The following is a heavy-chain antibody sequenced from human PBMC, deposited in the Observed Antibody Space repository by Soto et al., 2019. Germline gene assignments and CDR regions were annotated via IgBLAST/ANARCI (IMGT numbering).Heavy chain of an antibody. D-gene: IGHD6-19*01. CDR2: IYFSGST. Sequence: SETLSLTCTVSGGSISSGDYFWSWVRQPRWKGLEWIGYIYFSGSTYYNPSLQSRVTMSVDTSKKQFSLKLNSVTAADTAVYYCARTGNSDGFLGFFQEWGQGTLVTVSS. CDR1: GGSISSGDYF. V-gene: IGHV4-30-4*01. CDR3: ARTGNSDGFLGFFQE. J-gene: IGHJ1*01.